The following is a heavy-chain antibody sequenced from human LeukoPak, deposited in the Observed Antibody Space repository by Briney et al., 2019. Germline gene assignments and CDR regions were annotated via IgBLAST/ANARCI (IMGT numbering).Heavy chain of an antibody. D-gene: IGHD1-26*01. CDR2: ISGSGGST. CDR3: AKEEGVGATSNWFDP. V-gene: IGHV3-23*01. CDR1: GFTVSSNY. J-gene: IGHJ5*02. Sequence: GGSLRLSCAASGFTVSSNYMSWVRQAPGKGLEWVSAISGSGGSTYYADSVKGRFTISRDNSKNTLYLQMNSLRAEDTAVYYCAKEEGVGATSNWFDPWGQGTLVTVSS.